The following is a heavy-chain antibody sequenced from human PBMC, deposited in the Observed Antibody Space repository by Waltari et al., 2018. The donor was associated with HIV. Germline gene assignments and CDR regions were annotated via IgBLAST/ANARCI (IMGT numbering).Heavy chain of an antibody. CDR1: GFTFDDNA. CDR3: AKGVTQGYYYGMDV. Sequence: EVQLVESGGGLVQPGRSLRLSCAASGFTFDDNAMHWVRQAPGRGREWGSGISCNRGTIAYADSVKVRFTIARDNAKNSLYLQMNSLRAEDTALYYCAKGVTQGYYYGMDVWGQGTTVTVSS. J-gene: IGHJ6*02. CDR2: ISCNRGTI. D-gene: IGHD5-18*01. V-gene: IGHV3-9*01.